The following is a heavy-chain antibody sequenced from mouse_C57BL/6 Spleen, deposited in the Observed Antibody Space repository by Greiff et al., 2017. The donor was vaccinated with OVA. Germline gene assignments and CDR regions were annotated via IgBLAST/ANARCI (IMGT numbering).Heavy chain of an antibody. Sequence: EVKLVESGGGLVKPGGSLKLSCAASGFTFSSYAMSWVRQTPEKRLEWVATISDGGSYTYYPENVKGRFTISRDNAKNNLYLQMSHLKSEDTAMYYCARDRGKNWYFDVWGTGTTVTVSS. CDR1: GFTFSSYA. V-gene: IGHV5-4*01. J-gene: IGHJ1*03. CDR2: ISDGGSYT. CDR3: ARDRGKNWYFDV. D-gene: IGHD2-1*01.